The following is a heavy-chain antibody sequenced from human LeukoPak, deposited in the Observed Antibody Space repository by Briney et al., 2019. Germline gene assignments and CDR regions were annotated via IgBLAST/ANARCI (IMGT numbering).Heavy chain of an antibody. CDR3: ARDLVTVTKGFDI. J-gene: IGHJ3*02. CDR2: ISYIGST. Sequence: SETLSLTCAVSADSFSSHYRTWIRQPPGKGLEWVCYISYIGSTNYKPSLKSRVTISKDTSKEQFSLKLSSGTAGDTAVYYCARDLVTVTKGFDIWGQRTRVSVSS. V-gene: IGHV4-59*11. CDR1: ADSFSSHY. D-gene: IGHD4-17*01.